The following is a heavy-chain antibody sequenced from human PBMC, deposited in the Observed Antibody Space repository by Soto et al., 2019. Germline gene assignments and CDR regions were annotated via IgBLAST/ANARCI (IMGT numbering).Heavy chain of an antibody. V-gene: IGHV4-39*02. CDR3: ARDLERITMVRGPQN. Sequence: PSETLSLTCTVPGCSIISSSYYWGWIRQPPGKGLEWMGSVYYSGNTNYNPSLKSRVTISVDTSKSQFSLTLSSVTASDTAVYYCARDLERITMVRGPQNSGQGTLVTVSS. CDR2: VYYSGNT. J-gene: IGHJ4*02. D-gene: IGHD3-10*01. CDR1: GCSIISSSYY.